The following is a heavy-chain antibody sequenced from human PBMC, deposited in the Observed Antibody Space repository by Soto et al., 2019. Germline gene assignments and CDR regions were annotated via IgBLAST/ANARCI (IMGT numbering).Heavy chain of an antibody. CDR3: ARDYNWAPGDS. CDR1: GYTFSNYA. J-gene: IGHJ4*02. D-gene: IGHD1-20*01. CDR2: INTARGET. Sequence: QVHLVQSGPEVKNPGASVKLSCRASGYTFSNYAIHWVRQAPGQGLEWMGWINTARGETKYSRKLQDKVTITRDTSATTAYMELSSLTSEDTALYYCARDYNWAPGDSWGQGTLVTVSS. V-gene: IGHV1-3*04.